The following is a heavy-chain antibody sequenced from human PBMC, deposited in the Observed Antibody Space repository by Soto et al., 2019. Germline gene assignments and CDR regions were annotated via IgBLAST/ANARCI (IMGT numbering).Heavy chain of an antibody. Sequence: QVQLQESGPGLVKPSQTLSLTCTVSGGSISSGGYYWSWIRQHPGKGLEWIGYIYYSGSTYYNPSPKRRVTIPVATSKNQFSLKLSSVTAADTAVYYCARDQEGAVDTTIFDIWGQGTMVTVSS. CDR2: IYYSGST. D-gene: IGHD5-18*01. CDR1: GGSISSGGYY. V-gene: IGHV4-31*03. J-gene: IGHJ3*02. CDR3: ARDQEGAVDTTIFDI.